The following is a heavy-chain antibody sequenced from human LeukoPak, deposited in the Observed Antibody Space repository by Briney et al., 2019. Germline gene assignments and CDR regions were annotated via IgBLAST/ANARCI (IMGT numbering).Heavy chain of an antibody. CDR1: GGSISSYY. D-gene: IGHD1-1*01. CDR2: ISYSGST. CDR3: AREGTAGTNLNWFDH. J-gene: IGHJ5*02. V-gene: IGHV4-59*01. Sequence: SETLSLTCTVSGGSISSYYWSWIRQPPGKGLEWIGYISYSGSTNFNPSLKSRVTISVDTSKNQFSLKLSSVTAADTAVYYCAREGTAGTNLNWFDHWGQGTLVTVSS.